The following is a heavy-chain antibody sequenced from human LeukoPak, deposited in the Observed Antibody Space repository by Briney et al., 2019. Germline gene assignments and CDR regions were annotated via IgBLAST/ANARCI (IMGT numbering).Heavy chain of an antibody. J-gene: IGHJ5*02. CDR1: GFTFSDYY. CDR2: ISSSSSYT. D-gene: IGHD2-15*01. V-gene: IGHV3-11*06. CDR3: ASLHCSRGSCAFDV. Sequence: GGSLRLSCAASGFTFSDYYMSWIRQAPGKGLEWVSYISSSSSYTNYADSVKGRFTISRDNAKNSLYLQMNSLRAEDTAMYYCASLHCSRGSCAFDVWGQGTLVTVSP.